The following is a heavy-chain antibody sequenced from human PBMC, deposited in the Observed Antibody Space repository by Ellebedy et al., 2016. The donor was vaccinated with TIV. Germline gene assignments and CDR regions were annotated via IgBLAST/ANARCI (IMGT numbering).Heavy chain of an antibody. V-gene: IGHV4-4*07. Sequence: SETLSLTXTVSGGSISSYYWSWIRQPAGKGLEWIGRIYTSGSTNYNPSLKSRVTMSVDTSKNQFSLKLSSVTAADTAVYYCARDKWELLSYYYYGMDVWGQGTTVTVSS. J-gene: IGHJ6*02. CDR2: IYTSGST. CDR1: GGSISSYY. D-gene: IGHD1-26*01. CDR3: ARDKWELLSYYYYGMDV.